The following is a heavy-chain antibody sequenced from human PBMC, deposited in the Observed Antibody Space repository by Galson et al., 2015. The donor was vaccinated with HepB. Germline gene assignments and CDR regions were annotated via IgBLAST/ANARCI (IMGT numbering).Heavy chain of an antibody. V-gene: IGHV1-69*04. CDR1: GGTFSNYA. D-gene: IGHD5-24*01. CDR2: IIPIVGIA. J-gene: IGHJ6*02. CDR3: AKKERDGYNSPTYYYYGMDV. Sequence: SVKGSCKASGGTFSNYAISWVRQAPGQGLEWMGRIIPIVGIANYAQKFLGRVTITADKSTTTAYMELSSLRSEDTAVYYCAKKERDGYNSPTYYYYGMDVWGQGTTVTVSS.